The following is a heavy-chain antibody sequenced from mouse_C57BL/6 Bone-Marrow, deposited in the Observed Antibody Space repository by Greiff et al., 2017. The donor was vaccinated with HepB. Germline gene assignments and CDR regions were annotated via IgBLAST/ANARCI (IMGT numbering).Heavy chain of an antibody. D-gene: IGHD2-1*01. V-gene: IGHV14-4*01. J-gene: IGHJ3*01. CDR2: IDPENGDT. CDR3: TTYYGNYWFAY. Sequence: VQLKESGAELVRPGASVKLSCTASRFNIKDDYMHWVKQRPEQGLEWIGWIDPENGDTEYASKFQGKATITADTSSNTAYLQLSSLTSEDTAVYYCTTYYGNYWFAYWGQGTLVTVSA. CDR1: RFNIKDDY.